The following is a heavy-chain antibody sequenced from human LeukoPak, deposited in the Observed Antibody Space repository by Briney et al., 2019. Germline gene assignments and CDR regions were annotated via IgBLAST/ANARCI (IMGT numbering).Heavy chain of an antibody. CDR2: IIPIFGTA. CDR1: GGTFSSYA. CDR3: ARGSGSYYNPSYYYYYMDV. V-gene: IGHV1-69*13. J-gene: IGHJ6*03. D-gene: IGHD3-10*01. Sequence: SVKVSCKASGGTFSSYAISWVRQAPGQGLEWMGGIIPIFGTANYAQNFQGRVTITAEESTSTAYMELSSLRSEATAVYYCARGSGSYYNPSYYYYYMDVWGKGTTVTVSS.